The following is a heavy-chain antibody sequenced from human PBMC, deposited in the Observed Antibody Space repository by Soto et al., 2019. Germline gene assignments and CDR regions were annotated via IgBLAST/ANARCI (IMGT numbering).Heavy chain of an antibody. CDR3: ARSTQFSHYDFWSGYYTYYYYMDV. V-gene: IGHV1-8*01. J-gene: IGHJ6*03. CDR2: MNPNSGNA. CDR1: GYTFTSYD. Sequence: ASVKVSCKASGYTFTSYDINWVRQATGQGLEWMGWMNPNSGNAGYAQKFQGRVTMTRNTSISTAYMELSSLRSEDTAVYYCARSTQFSHYDFWSGYYTYYYYMDVWGKGTTVTVSS. D-gene: IGHD3-3*01.